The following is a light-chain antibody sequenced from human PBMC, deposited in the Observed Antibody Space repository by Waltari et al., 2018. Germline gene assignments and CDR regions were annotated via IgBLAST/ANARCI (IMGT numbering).Light chain of an antibody. CDR3: SSDAVSNNFYD. V-gene: IGLV2-8*01. Sequence: QSALTQPPSASGSPGQSVPIACTGTGSGGSVSWYQQLPGKAPKLLIYEVSKRPSGVPDRFSGSKSGNTASLTVSGLQAEDEGDYYCSSDAVSNNFYDFGSGTKVTVL. CDR1: GSGGS. CDR2: EVS. J-gene: IGLJ1*01.